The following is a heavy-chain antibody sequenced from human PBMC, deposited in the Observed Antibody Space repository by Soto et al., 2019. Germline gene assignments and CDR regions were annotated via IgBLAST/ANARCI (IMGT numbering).Heavy chain of an antibody. D-gene: IGHD5-12*01. CDR2: ISISKGKT. CDR1: GYTCTNYD. CDR3: ARKGYIVNFGLDF. Sequence: QVQLVQSGAEVKRPGASVKVSCKASGYTCTNYDVAWVRRAPGQGLQWMGWISISKGKTYYEQSFQGRVTMTTDTVTTTGYLEVRSLKSDDTAVYYCARKGYIVNFGLDFWGQGTTVTVSS. J-gene: IGHJ6*02. V-gene: IGHV1-18*01.